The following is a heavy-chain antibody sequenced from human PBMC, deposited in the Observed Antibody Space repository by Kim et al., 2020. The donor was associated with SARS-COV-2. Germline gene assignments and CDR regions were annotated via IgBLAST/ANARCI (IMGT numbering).Heavy chain of an antibody. D-gene: IGHD2-15*01. V-gene: IGHV4-34*04. CDR1: GGSFSGYY. J-gene: IGHJ2*01. CDR2: MNHRGSG. CDR3: ATARGNGSVSYFDL. Sequence: SETLSLTCAVYGGSFSGYYWSWIRQSPGEGLEWIGEMNHRGSGNHNPSLKSRATISVDTSKNQFSLILSSVTAADTAVYYCATARGNGSVSYFDLWGRGTPVTVSS.